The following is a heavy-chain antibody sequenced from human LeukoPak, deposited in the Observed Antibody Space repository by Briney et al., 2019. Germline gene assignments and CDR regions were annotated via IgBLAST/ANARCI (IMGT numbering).Heavy chain of an antibody. CDR3: ARIGHEDYYFDY. J-gene: IGHJ4*02. V-gene: IGHV4-59*01. Sequence: SETLSLTCTVSGGSISSYYWSWIRQPPGKGLEWIGYIYYSGSTNYNPSLKSRVTISVDTSKDQFSLKLSSVTAADTAVYYCARIGHEDYYFDYWGQGTLVTVSS. CDR2: IYYSGST. CDR1: GGSISSYY.